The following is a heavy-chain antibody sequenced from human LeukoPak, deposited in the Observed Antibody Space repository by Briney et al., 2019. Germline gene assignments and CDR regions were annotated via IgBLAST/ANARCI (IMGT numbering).Heavy chain of an antibody. CDR2: IYSGGST. V-gene: IGHV3-53*01. CDR1: GFTVSSNY. Sequence: GGSLGLSCAASGFTVSSNYMSWVRQVPGKGLEWVSVIYSGGSTYYADSVKGRFTISRDNSKNTLYLQMNSLRAEDTAVYYCASLHDYGDYWGQGTLVTVSS. J-gene: IGHJ4*02. CDR3: ASLHDYGDY.